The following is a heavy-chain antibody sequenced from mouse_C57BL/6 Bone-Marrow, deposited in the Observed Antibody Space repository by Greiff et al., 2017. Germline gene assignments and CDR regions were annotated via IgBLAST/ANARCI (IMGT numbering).Heavy chain of an antibody. CDR2: IYPNNGGN. V-gene: IGHV1-34*01. D-gene: IGHD1-1*01. CDR3: ARPLITTVVEEGYFDY. Sequence: EVQLVESGPELVKPGASVKMSCKASGYTFTDYYMHWVKQSPGKSLEWIGYIYPNNGGNGYNQKFKGKATLTVDKSSSTAYMELRSLTSEDSAVYYCARPLITTVVEEGYFDYWGQGTTLTVSS. CDR1: GYTFTDYY. J-gene: IGHJ2*01.